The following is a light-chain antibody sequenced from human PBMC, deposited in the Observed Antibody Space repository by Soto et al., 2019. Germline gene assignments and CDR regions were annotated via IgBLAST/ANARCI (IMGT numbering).Light chain of an antibody. J-gene: IGKJ1*01. Sequence: DIPMTQSPSTLSASVGDRVTITCRASQSISSWLAWYQQKPGKAPKLLIYKAASLESGVPSRFSGSGSGTEFTLTISSLQPDDFATYFCQQYNYYARTFGQGTNVQIK. CDR1: QSISSW. V-gene: IGKV1-5*03. CDR3: QQYNYYART. CDR2: KAA.